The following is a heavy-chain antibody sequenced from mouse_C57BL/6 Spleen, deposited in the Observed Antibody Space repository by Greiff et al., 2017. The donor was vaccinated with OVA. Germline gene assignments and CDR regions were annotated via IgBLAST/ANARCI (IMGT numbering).Heavy chain of an antibody. V-gene: IGHV3-6*01. D-gene: IGHD2-1*01. CDR3: ARGGYYGCLDY. Sequence: VQLKESGPGLVKPSQSLSLTCSVTGYSITSGYYWNWLRQFPGNKLEWVGYISYDGSNNYNPSLNNRISITRDTSKNQLFLKLNSVTTEDTATYYCARGGYYGCLDYWGQGTTLTVSS. J-gene: IGHJ2*01. CDR1: GYSITSGYY. CDR2: ISYDGSN.